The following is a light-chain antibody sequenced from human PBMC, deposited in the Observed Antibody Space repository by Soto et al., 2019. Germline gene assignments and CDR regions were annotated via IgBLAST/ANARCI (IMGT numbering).Light chain of an antibody. V-gene: IGKV2-30*01. Sequence: DVVMTQSPLSLPVTLGHPASISCRSSQSLTYSDRNTYLTWFQQRPGQSPRRLIYKVSNRDSGVPDRFSGSGSGTDFTLKISRVEAEDVGVYYCMQGTHWPWTFGQGTKVEIK. J-gene: IGKJ1*01. CDR2: KVS. CDR1: QSLTYSDRNTY. CDR3: MQGTHWPWT.